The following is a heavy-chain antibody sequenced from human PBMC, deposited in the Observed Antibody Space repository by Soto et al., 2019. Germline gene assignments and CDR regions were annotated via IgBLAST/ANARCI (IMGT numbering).Heavy chain of an antibody. CDR3: ARDPMTTVSYFDY. CDR1: GFTFSSYS. J-gene: IGHJ4*02. D-gene: IGHD4-17*01. CDR2: ISSSSSYI. Sequence: GGSLRLSCAASGFTFSSYSMNWVRQAPGKGLEWVSSISSSSSYIYYADSVKGRFTISRDNAKNSLYLQMNSLRAEDTAVYYCARDPMTTVSYFDYWGQGTLVTVSS. V-gene: IGHV3-21*01.